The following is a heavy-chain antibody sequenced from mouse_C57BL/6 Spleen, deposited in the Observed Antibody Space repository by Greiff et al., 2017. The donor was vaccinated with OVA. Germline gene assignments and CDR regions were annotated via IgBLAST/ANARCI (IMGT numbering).Heavy chain of an antibody. Sequence: EVKLVESGGDLVKPGGSLKLSCAASGFTFSSYGMYWVRQTPDKRLEWVATISSGGSDTCYPDNVKGRFTFSGDNAKNTLNLQMSSLKSEDTAMYYCARQYDYDGFAYWGQGTLVTVSA. CDR1: GFTFSSYG. CDR2: ISSGGSDT. J-gene: IGHJ3*01. D-gene: IGHD2-4*01. V-gene: IGHV5-6*01. CDR3: ARQYDYDGFAY.